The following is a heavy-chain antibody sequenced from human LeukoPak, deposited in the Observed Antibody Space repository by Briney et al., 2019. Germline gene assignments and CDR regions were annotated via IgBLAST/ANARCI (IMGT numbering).Heavy chain of an antibody. V-gene: IGHV1-69*13. CDR1: GGTFSSYA. J-gene: IGHJ4*02. CDR2: IIPIFGTA. CDR3: AXXXXXXXXXXXXTXCYFDY. D-gene: IGHD2-2*01. Sequence: SVKVSCKASGGTFSSYAISWVRQAPGQGLEWMGGIIPIFGTANYAQKFQGRVTITADESTSTAYMELSSLGSEDTAVYYCAXXXXXXXXXXXXTXCYFDYWGQGTLVTVSS.